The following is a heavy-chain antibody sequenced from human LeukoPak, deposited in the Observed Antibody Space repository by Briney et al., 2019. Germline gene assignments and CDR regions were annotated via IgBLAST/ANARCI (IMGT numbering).Heavy chain of an antibody. CDR1: GASVSSYY. CDR2: VYISGST. CDR3: ASTYGDHDWNFDF. D-gene: IGHD2-21*02. J-gene: IGHJ4*02. Sequence: PSETLSLTCTVSGASVSSYYWSWTRQPAGKALEWIGRVYISGSTSYNPSLKSRVSMSVDTSKNQFSLKLSSVTAADTAIYYCASTYGDHDWNFDFWGRGTLVTVSS. V-gene: IGHV4-4*07.